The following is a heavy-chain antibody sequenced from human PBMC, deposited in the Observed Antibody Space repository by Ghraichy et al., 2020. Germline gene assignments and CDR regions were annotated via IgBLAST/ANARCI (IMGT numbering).Heavy chain of an antibody. Sequence: SGPTLVKPTETLTLTCTVSGFSLSNARVGVSWFRQPPGKALEWLAHIFSNDEKAYSTSLKSTLTISKDTSKSQVVLTMTNMDPVATATYYCARLYSNSRQDLAPRFDYWGQGTLVTVSS. CDR2: IFSNDEK. V-gene: IGHV2-26*01. D-gene: IGHD6-13*01. CDR1: GFSLSNARVG. CDR3: ARLYSNSRQDLAPRFDY. J-gene: IGHJ4*02.